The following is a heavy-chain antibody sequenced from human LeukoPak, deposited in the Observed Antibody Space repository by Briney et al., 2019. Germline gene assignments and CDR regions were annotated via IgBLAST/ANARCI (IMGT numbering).Heavy chain of an antibody. D-gene: IGHD2-15*01. CDR3: AREICSGGSCYSRWFDP. J-gene: IGHJ5*02. CDR2: INPNSGGT. Sequence: ASVKVSCKASGYTFTGYYMHWVRQAPGQGLEWMGWINPNSGGTNYAQKFQGRVTMTRDTSISTAYMELSRLRSDDTAVYYCAREICSGGSCYSRWFDPWGQGTLVTVSS. V-gene: IGHV1-2*02. CDR1: GYTFTGYY.